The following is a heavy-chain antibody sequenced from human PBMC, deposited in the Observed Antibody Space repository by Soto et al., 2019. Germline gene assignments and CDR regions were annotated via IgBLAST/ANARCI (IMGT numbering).Heavy chain of an antibody. Sequence: QLQLQESGSGLVKPSQTLSLTCAVSGGSIRSGYNSWTWIRQPPGQGLEWIGYIYPSGSTYYNPSLKSRVTISVDRSKNQFSLKLSSVTAADTAVYYCARRFCVSTTCFDAFDIWGQGTMVTVSS. D-gene: IGHD2-2*01. J-gene: IGHJ3*02. CDR2: IYPSGST. CDR3: ARRFCVSTTCFDAFDI. CDR1: GGSIRSGYNS. V-gene: IGHV4-30-2*01.